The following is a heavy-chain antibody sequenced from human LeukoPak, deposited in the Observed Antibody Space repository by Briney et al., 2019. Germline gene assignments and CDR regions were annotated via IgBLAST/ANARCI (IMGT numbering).Heavy chain of an antibody. Sequence: ASVKVSCKASGGTFSSYAISWVRQAPGQGLEWMGRIIPIFGTANYSQKFQGRVTITTDESTSTAYMELSSLRSEGTAVYYCASHGMIYVYWGQGTLVTVSS. D-gene: IGHD3/OR15-3a*01. V-gene: IGHV1-69*05. J-gene: IGHJ4*02. CDR1: GGTFSSYA. CDR2: IIPIFGTA. CDR3: ASHGMIYVY.